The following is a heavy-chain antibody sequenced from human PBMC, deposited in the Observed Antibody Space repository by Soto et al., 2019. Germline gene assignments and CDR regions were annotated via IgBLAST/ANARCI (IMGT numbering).Heavy chain of an antibody. CDR1: GGSISSSSYY. V-gene: IGHV4-39*01. J-gene: IGHJ4*02. D-gene: IGHD2-8*02. CDR3: ARHPGSGLYYFDD. CDR2: IYYSGST. Sequence: QLQLQESGPGLVKPSETLSLTCTVSGGSISSSSYYWGWIRQPPGKGLEWIGSIYYSGSTYYNPSAQGVVTXSXAXXKNLFSLTLSSVTAADTAVYYGARHPGSGLYYFDDWGQGTLVTVSS.